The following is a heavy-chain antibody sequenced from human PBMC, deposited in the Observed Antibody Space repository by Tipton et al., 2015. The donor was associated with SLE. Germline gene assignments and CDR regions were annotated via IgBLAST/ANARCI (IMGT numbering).Heavy chain of an antibody. J-gene: IGHJ4*02. D-gene: IGHD5-12*01. CDR3: AKELNRVATSPFDY. Sequence: SLRLSCAASGFTFANYAMSWVRQAPGKGLEWVSAISGSGDRTYYADSVKGHFTISRDNSKNTLYLQMNSLRIEDTAVYYCAKELNRVATSPFDYWGQGTLVTVST. V-gene: IGHV3-23*01. CDR2: ISGSGDRT. CDR1: GFTFANYA.